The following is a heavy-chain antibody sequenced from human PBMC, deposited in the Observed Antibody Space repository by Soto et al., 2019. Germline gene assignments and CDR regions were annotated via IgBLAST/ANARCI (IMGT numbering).Heavy chain of an antibody. CDR2: ISAYNGNT. D-gene: IGHD6-19*01. J-gene: IGHJ4*02. Sequence: ASVKVSCKASGYTFTSYCISWVRQAPGQGLEWMGWISAYNGNTNYAQKLQGRVTMTTDTSTSTAYMELRSLRSDDTAVYYCARTTVAGTAGSRIDYWGQGTLVTVSS. V-gene: IGHV1-18*04. CDR1: GYTFTSYC. CDR3: ARTTVAGTAGSRIDY.